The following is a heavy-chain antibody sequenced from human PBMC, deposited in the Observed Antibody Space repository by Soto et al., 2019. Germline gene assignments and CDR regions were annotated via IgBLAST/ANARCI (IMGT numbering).Heavy chain of an antibody. V-gene: IGHV3-64*01. CDR1: GFTFSSYA. CDR3: ARDRPRLGAFDI. J-gene: IGHJ3*02. Sequence: GGSLRLSCAASGFTFSSYAMHWVRQAPGKGLEYVSAISSNGGSTYYANSVKGRFTISRDNSKNTLYLQMGSLRAEDMAVYYCARDRPRLGAFDIWGQGTMVTVSS. CDR2: ISSNGGST. D-gene: IGHD3-16*01.